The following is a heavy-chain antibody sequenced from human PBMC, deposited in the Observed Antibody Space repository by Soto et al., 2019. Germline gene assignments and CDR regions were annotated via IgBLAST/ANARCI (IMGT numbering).Heavy chain of an antibody. J-gene: IGHJ6*02. D-gene: IGHD2-15*01. CDR2: IIPIFGTA. CDR1: GGTFSSYA. Sequence: AAVEVSCKVSGGTFSSYAISWVRQSPVHGLEWVRGIIPIFGTAHYAQKLQCRDTITADDSTSTAYMQLSRQRSEDTAVYYCAXHLVVVAATDYYYGKYVWRQWTTVTVSS. V-gene: IGHV1-69*13. CDR3: AXHLVVVAATDYYYGKYV.